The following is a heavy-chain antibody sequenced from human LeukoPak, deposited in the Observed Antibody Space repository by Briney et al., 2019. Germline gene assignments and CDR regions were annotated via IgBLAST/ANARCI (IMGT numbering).Heavy chain of an antibody. V-gene: IGHV3-48*01. CDR3: ARDGDYDYVWGSYRSRRRHSDY. CDR2: ISSSSSTI. J-gene: IGHJ4*02. CDR1: GFTFSSYS. D-gene: IGHD3-16*02. Sequence: GGSLRLSCAASGFTFSSYSMNWVRQAPGKGLEWVSYISSSSSTIYYADSVKGRFTISRDNAKNSLYLQMNRLRAEDAAVYYCARDGDYDYVWGSYRSRRRHSDYWGQGTLVTVSS.